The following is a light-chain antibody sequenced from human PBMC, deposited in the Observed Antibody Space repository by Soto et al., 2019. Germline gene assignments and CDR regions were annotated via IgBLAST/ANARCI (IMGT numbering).Light chain of an antibody. Sequence: QSALTQPASVSGSPGQSTTVSCTGTSSDVGGYNYVSWYQQHPGKAPRLMIYDVTNRPSGVSDRFSGSKSGNTASLTISGLQAEDEADYYCSSYRRGSTYVFGTGTKVTVL. V-gene: IGLV2-14*03. J-gene: IGLJ1*01. CDR3: SSYRRGSTYV. CDR2: DVT. CDR1: SSDVGGYNY.